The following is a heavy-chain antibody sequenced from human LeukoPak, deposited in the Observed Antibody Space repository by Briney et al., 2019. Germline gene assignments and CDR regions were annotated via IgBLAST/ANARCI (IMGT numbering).Heavy chain of an antibody. D-gene: IGHD4-17*01. J-gene: IGHJ3*02. V-gene: IGHV3-23*01. CDR1: GFTFSSYA. Sequence: PGGSLRLSCAASGFTFSSYAMSWVRQALGKGLEWVSAISGSDGSTYYADSVKGRFTISRDNSKNTLYLQMNSLRAEDTAVYYCAKWLFNSVKHAFDIWGQGTMVTVSS. CDR2: ISGSDGST. CDR3: AKWLFNSVKHAFDI.